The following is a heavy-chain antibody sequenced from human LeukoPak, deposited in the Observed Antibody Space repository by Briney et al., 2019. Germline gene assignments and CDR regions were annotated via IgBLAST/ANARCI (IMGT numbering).Heavy chain of an antibody. CDR2: INPNSGGT. J-gene: IGHJ4*02. CDR3: ARNFQLWFDY. D-gene: IGHD5-18*01. Sequence: GESLKISCKGSGYSFTNYWIGWVRQAPGQGLEWMGWINPNSGGTNYAQKFQGRVTMTRDMSMSTVYMELSSLRSEDTAVYFCARNFQLWFDYWGQGTLVTVSS. V-gene: IGHV1-2*02. CDR1: GYSFTNYW.